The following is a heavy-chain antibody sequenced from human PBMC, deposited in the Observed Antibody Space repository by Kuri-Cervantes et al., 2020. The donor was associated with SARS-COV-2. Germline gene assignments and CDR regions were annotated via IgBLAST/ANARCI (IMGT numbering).Heavy chain of an antibody. D-gene: IGHD3-10*01. V-gene: IGHV4-34*01. Sequence: GSLRLSCAASGFTVSSYAVSWVRQAPGKGLEWIGEINHSGSTNYNPSLKSRVTISVDTSKNQFSLKLSSVTAADTAVYYCARLPLLGGATYYYYYMDVWGKGTTVTVSS. CDR1: GFTVSSYA. J-gene: IGHJ6*03. CDR3: ARLPLLGGATYYYYYMDV. CDR2: INHSGST.